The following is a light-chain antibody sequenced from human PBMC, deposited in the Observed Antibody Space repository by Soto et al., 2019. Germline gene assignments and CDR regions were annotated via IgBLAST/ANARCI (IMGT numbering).Light chain of an antibody. CDR1: SSDVGGYNY. V-gene: IGLV2-8*01. Sequence: QSALTQPPSASGSPGQSVAISCTGTSSDVGGYNYVSWYQQHPGKAPKLMIYEVNKRPSGVPDRFSGSKSGNTASLTVSGLQAEDEANYFCQAWDSTTVLFGGGTKLTVL. J-gene: IGLJ2*01. CDR3: QAWDSTTVL. CDR2: EVN.